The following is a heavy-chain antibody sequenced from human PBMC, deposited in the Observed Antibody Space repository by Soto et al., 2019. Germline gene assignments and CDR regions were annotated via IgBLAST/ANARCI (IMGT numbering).Heavy chain of an antibody. J-gene: IGHJ4*02. CDR2: IYYSGST. Sequence: SLTCTVSGGSISSYYWSWIRQPPGKGLEWIGYIYYSGSTNYNPSLKSRVTISVDTSENQFSLKLSSVTAADTAVYYCARAYGVTIFGVVTHRFDYWGQGTLVTVSS. CDR3: ARAYGVTIFGVVTHRFDY. D-gene: IGHD3-3*01. CDR1: GGSISSYY. V-gene: IGHV4-59*01.